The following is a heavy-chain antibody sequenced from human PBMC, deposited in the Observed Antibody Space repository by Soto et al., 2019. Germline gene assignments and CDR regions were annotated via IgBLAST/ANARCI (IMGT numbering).Heavy chain of an antibody. CDR2: ISARGGSS. J-gene: IGHJ4*02. D-gene: IGHD5-12*01. CDR3: AKGSIEYSASVEN. Sequence: DVQLLESGGGLVQPGGSLRLSCAASGFSFSSYAMVWVRQAPGKGLEWVAVISARGGSSYFAGSVKGRFTLSRDNSKNVLSLEMNSLRAEDTAIYFCAKGSIEYSASVENWGQGTLVVVSS. V-gene: IGHV3-23*01. CDR1: GFSFSSYA.